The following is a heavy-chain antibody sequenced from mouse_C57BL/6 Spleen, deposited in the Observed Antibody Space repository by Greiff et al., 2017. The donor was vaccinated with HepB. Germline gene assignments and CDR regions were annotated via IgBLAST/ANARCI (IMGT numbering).Heavy chain of an antibody. V-gene: IGHV1-55*01. J-gene: IGHJ2*01. CDR1: GYTFTSYW. D-gene: IGHD1-1*01. CDR3: ARETTVVATRDY. Sequence: QVQLQQPGAELVKPGASVKMSCKASGYTFTSYWITWVKQRPGQGLEWIGDIYPGSGSTNYNEKFKSKATLTVDTSSSTAYMQRSSRTSEDSAVYYCARETTVVATRDYGGQGTTLTVSS. CDR2: IYPGSGST.